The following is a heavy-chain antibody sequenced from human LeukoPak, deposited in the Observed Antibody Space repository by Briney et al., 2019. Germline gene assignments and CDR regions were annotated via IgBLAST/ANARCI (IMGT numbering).Heavy chain of an antibody. CDR1: GFTFSSYG. CDR3: AREVKGHSYALDY. J-gene: IGHJ4*02. CDR2: ISYDGSNK. V-gene: IGHV3-30*03. D-gene: IGHD5-18*01. Sequence: PGRSLRLSCAASGFTFSSYGLYWVRQAAGKGLAWVALISYDGSNKYYADSVKGRFTISRDNSKNTLFLQMNSLRAEDTAVCYCAREVKGHSYALDYWGQGTLVTVSS.